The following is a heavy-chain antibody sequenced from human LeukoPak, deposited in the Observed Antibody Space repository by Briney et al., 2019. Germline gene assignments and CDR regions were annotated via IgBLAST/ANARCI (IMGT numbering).Heavy chain of an antibody. V-gene: IGHV3-30*02. J-gene: IGHJ4*02. CDR2: IRYDGSNK. Sequence: GGSLRLSCAASGFTFSNYGMHWVRQAPGKGLEWVAFIRYDGSNKYYADSVKGRFTISRDNSKNTLYLQMNSLRAEDTAVYYCAKDSDYYYGLGNHLDYWGQGTLVTVSS. D-gene: IGHD3-10*01. CDR3: AKDSDYYYGLGNHLDY. CDR1: GFTFSNYG.